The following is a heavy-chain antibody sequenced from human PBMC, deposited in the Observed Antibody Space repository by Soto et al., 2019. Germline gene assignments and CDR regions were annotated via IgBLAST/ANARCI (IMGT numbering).Heavy chain of an antibody. J-gene: IGHJ5*02. D-gene: IGHD2-8*01. CDR1: GDSISSVNW. V-gene: IGHV4-4*02. CDR2: IYHTGTT. Sequence: SETLSLTCGVSGDSISSVNWWSWVRQAPVKGLEWIGEIYHTGTTSYNPSLKRRLTLSVDKSKNQVFLNLTSVSAADTAVYYCATLSGYFTSYPFDPWGQGILVTVSS. CDR3: ATLSGYFTSYPFDP.